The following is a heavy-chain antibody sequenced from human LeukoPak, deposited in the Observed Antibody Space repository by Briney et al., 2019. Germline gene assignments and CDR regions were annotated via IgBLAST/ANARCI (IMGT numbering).Heavy chain of an antibody. J-gene: IGHJ4*02. V-gene: IGHV4-39*07. CDR1: GGSISSSSYY. D-gene: IGHD5-24*01. CDR2: IYYSGST. Sequence: SETLSLTCTVSGGSISSSSYYWGWIRQPPGKGLEWIGSIYYSGSTYYNPSLKSRVTISVDTSKNQFSLKLSSVTAADTAVYYCARDTTEMATFDYWGQGTLVTVSS. CDR3: ARDTTEMATFDY.